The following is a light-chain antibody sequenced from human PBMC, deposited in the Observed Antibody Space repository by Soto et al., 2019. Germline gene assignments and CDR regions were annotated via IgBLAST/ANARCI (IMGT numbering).Light chain of an antibody. V-gene: IGLV2-14*01. J-gene: IGLJ1*01. CDR2: DVS. CDR1: SSDVGGYNY. CDR3: SSYTISSTLDV. Sequence: QSALTQPASVSGSPGQSITISCTGTSSDVGGYNYVSWYQQHPGIAPKLMIYDVSNRPSGVSNRFSDSKSGNTASLTISGLQAEDEADYYCSSYTISSTLDVFGTGTKLTVL.